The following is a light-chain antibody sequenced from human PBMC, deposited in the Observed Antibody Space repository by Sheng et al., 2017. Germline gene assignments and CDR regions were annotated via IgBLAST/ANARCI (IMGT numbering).Light chain of an antibody. CDR1: QSISSY. CDR3: QQRSNWPPWT. J-gene: IGKJ1*01. Sequence: DIVLTQSPATLSLSPGERATLFCRASQSISSYLAWYQHKPGQAPRLLIYDASKTATGIPARFSGSGSGTDFTLTISSLEPEDFAIYYCQQRSNWPPWTFGQGTKVEIK. V-gene: IGKV3-11*01. CDR2: DAS.